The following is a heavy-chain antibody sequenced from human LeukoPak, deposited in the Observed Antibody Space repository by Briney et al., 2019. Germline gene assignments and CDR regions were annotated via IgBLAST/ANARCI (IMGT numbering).Heavy chain of an antibody. D-gene: IGHD2-8*01. CDR3: ASQMGLEY. Sequence: GGSLRLSCAASGFTFSSYNMHWVRQAPGKGLEWVSSIDGSGISIYYADSVKGRFTISRDNAKNSLSLQMSSLRAEDTAVYYCASQMGLEYWGQGALVTVSS. CDR2: IDGSGISI. J-gene: IGHJ4*02. CDR1: GFTFSSYN. V-gene: IGHV3-21*01.